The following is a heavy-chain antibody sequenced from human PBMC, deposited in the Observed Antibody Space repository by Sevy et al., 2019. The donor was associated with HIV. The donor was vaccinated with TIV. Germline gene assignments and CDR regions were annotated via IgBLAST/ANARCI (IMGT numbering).Heavy chain of an antibody. D-gene: IGHD1-26*01. V-gene: IGHV3-30*03. CDR1: GFMFRTYG. J-gene: IGHJ1*01. Sequence: GGSLRLSCAASGFMFRTYGMHWVRQAPGKALKWVAVISYDGSNEYYADSVKGRFTISRDNSKNTLYLQMNSLRAEDTAVYYCAQALGSGNHWTAEYFQHWGQGTLVTVSS. CDR3: AQALGSGNHWTAEYFQH. CDR2: ISYDGSNE.